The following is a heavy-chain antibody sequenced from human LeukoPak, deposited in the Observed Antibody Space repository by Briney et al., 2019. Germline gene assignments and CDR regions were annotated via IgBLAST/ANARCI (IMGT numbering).Heavy chain of an antibody. CDR3: TTDSRGRSTSGAFDI. V-gene: IGHV3-15*01. Sequence: PGGSLRLSCAASGLTFSNAWMSWVRQAPGKGLEWVGRIKSKTDGGAIDYAASVKGRFTLSRDDSKTTLYLQMNSLNTEDTAVYYCTTDSRGRSTSGAFDIWGQGTMVTVSS. D-gene: IGHD2-2*01. J-gene: IGHJ3*02. CDR1: GLTFSNAW. CDR2: IKSKTDGGAI.